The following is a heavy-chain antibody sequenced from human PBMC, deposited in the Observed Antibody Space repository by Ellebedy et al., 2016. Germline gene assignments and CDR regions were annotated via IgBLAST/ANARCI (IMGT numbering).Heavy chain of an antibody. D-gene: IGHD2-2*01. CDR3: ARGVGRYCSSTSCTNFDY. CDR2: ISSSGSTI. J-gene: IGHJ4*02. V-gene: IGHV3-11*01. Sequence: GESLKISCAAPGFTFSDYYMSWIRQAPGKGLEWVSYISSSGSTIYYADSVKGRFTISRDNAKNSLYLQMNSLRAEDTAVYYCARGVGRYCSSTSCTNFDYWGQGTLVTVSS. CDR1: GFTFSDYY.